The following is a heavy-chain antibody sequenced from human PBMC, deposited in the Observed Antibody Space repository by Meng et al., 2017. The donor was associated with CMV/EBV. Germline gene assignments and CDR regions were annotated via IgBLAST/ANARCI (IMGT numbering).Heavy chain of an antibody. CDR2: IYYSGST. Sequence: SETLSLTCTVSGGSISSSSYYWGWIRQPPGKGLEWIGSIYYSGSTYYNPSLKSRVTISVDTSKNQFSLKLSSVTAEDTAVYYCARPSEGYYYGMDVWGQGTTVTVSS. J-gene: IGHJ6*02. V-gene: IGHV4-39*07. CDR3: ARPSEGYYYGMDV. CDR1: GGSISSSSYY. D-gene: IGHD2-2*01.